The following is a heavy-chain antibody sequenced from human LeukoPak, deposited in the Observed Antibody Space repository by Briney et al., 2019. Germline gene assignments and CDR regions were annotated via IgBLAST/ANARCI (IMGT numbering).Heavy chain of an antibody. Sequence: SDTLSLTCTVSGGSISNSSYYWGWIRQAPGKGLEWIGSIYYSGSFYYSPSLKSRVTVSVDTSKNQFFLNLRTVTAADTAVYYCAKTAPVVVVTAHHAFDIWGQGTMVTVSS. J-gene: IGHJ3*02. CDR2: IYYSGSF. V-gene: IGHV4-39*01. CDR1: GGSISNSSYY. D-gene: IGHD2-21*02. CDR3: AKTAPVVVVTAHHAFDI.